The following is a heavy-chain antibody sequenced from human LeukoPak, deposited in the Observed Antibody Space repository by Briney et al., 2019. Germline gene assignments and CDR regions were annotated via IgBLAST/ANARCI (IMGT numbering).Heavy chain of an antibody. CDR2: IYPGDSDT. CDR1: GYSFTSYW. J-gene: IGHJ3*02. D-gene: IGHD3-3*01. Sequence: GESLKISCKGSGYSFTSYWIGWVRQMPGKGLEWMGIIYPGDSDTRYSPSFQGQVTISADKSISTAYLQWSSLKASDTAMYYCAATYYDFWSGPGGAAFDIWGQGTMVTVSS. V-gene: IGHV5-51*01. CDR3: AATYYDFWSGPGGAAFDI.